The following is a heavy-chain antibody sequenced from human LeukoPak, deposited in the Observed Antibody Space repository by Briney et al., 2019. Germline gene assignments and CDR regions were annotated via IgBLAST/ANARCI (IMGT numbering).Heavy chain of an antibody. D-gene: IGHD2-15*01. CDR3: ASSGSDSSPGGWFDP. Sequence: PSETLSLTCAVYGGSFSGYYWSWIRQPPGKGLEWIGEINHSGSTNYNPSLKSRVTISVDTSKNQFSLKLSSVTAADTAVYYCASSGSDSSPGGWFDPWGQGTLVTVSS. CDR2: INHSGST. V-gene: IGHV4-34*01. J-gene: IGHJ5*02. CDR1: GGSFSGYY.